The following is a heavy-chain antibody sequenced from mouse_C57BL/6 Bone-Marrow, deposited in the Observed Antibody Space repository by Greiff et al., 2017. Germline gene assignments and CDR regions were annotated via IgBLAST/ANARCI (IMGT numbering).Heavy chain of an antibody. D-gene: IGHD4-1*01. V-gene: IGHV1-55*01. Sequence: VKLQQPGAELVKPGASVKMSCKASGYTFTSYWITWVKQRPGQGLEWIGDIYPTSGRTNYNEKFKSKAILTVDTSSNTAYMQLSSLTSEDSAVFYGTRSGPLGRNFDYWGQGTTLTVSS. CDR3: TRSGPLGRNFDY. J-gene: IGHJ2*01. CDR1: GYTFTSYW. CDR2: IYPTSGRT.